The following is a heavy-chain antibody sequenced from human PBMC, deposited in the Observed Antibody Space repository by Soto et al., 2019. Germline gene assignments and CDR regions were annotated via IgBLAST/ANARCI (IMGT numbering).Heavy chain of an antibody. Sequence: ASVKVSCKVSGYTLTELSMHWVRQAPGKGLEWMGGFDPEDGETICAQKFQGRVTMTRDTSTSTVYMELSSLRSEDTAVYYCARAWGIAAAIDYWGQGTLVTVSS. CDR1: GYTLTELS. J-gene: IGHJ4*02. V-gene: IGHV1-24*01. CDR2: FDPEDGET. CDR3: ARAWGIAAAIDY. D-gene: IGHD6-13*01.